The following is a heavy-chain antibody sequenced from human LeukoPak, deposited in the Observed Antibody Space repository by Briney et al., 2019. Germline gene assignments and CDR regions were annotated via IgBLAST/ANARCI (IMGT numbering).Heavy chain of an antibody. J-gene: IGHJ4*02. D-gene: IGHD3-3*01. CDR3: ARAISITIFGVVIY. CDR2: INPNSGGT. V-gene: IGHV1-2*02. CDR1: GYTFAGYY. Sequence: GASVKVSCKASGYTFAGYYMHWVRQAPGQGPEWMGWINPNSGGTKYAQKFQGRVTMTRDTSISTAYMELSRLRSDDTAVYYCARAISITIFGVVIYWGQGTLVTVSS.